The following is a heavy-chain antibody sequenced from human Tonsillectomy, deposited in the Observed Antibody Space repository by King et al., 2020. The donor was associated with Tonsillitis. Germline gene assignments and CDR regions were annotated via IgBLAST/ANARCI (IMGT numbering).Heavy chain of an antibody. V-gene: IGHV3-48*02. CDR3: ARDATLTSYDGSVSYYTGPY. Sequence: VQLVESGGGLVQPGGSLRLSCAASGFTFSNYSMNWVRQAPGKGLEWVSYISSSSSTIYYADSVKGRFTISRDNAKNSLYLQMNSLRDEDTAVYYCARDATLTSYDGSVSYYTGPYWGQGTLLTVS. J-gene: IGHJ4*02. D-gene: IGHD3-10*01. CDR2: ISSSSSTI. CDR1: GFTFSNYS.